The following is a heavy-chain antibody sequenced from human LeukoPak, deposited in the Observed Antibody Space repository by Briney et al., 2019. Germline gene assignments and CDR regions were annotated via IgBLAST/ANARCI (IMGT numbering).Heavy chain of an antibody. J-gene: IGHJ4*02. D-gene: IGHD6-19*01. CDR1: GYTFTDYY. V-gene: IGHV1-2*02. CDR3: ARGGRGPRIAVAGTVFYY. CDR2: INPNSGGT. Sequence: ASVKVSCKASGYTFTDYYMHWVRQAPGQGLEWMGWINPNSGGTNYAQKFQGRVTMTRDTSISTAYMELSRLRSDDTAVYYCARGGRGPRIAVAGTVFYYWGQGTLVTVSS.